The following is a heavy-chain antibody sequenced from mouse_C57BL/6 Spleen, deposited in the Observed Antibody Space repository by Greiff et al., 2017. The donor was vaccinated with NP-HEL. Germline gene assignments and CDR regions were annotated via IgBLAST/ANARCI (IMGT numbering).Heavy chain of an antibody. V-gene: IGHV1-64*01. CDR3: APQGRGGYSIAY. D-gene: IGHD2-3*01. J-gene: IGHJ3*01. CDR1: GYTFTSYW. Sequence: QVQLQQPGAELVKPGASVKLSCKASGYTFTSYWMHWVKQRPGQGLEWIGMIHPNSGSTNYNEKFKSKATLTVDKSSSTAYMQLSSLTSEDSAVYDCAPQGRGGYSIAYWGQGTLVTVSA. CDR2: IHPNSGST.